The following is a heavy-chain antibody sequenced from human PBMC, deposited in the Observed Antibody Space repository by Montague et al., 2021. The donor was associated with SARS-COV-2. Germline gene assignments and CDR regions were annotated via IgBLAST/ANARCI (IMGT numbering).Heavy chain of an antibody. D-gene: IGHD3-22*01. V-gene: IGHV4-39*07. J-gene: IGHJ4*01. CDR1: DDSITSSTYY. CDR2: FYCTGSN. Sequence: SETLSLTCAVSDDSITSSTYYWARIRQPPGKGLEWIGSFYCTGSNYSNPSRKSRVTISVDTSKNQFSLRLNAVTAADTDVYYCASGVLAINMIVVLITPGHYDFDYWGHGPLVTVSS. CDR3: ASGVLAINMIVVLITPGHYDFDY.